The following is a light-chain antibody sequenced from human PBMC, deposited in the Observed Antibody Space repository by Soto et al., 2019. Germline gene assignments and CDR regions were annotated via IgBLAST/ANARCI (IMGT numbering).Light chain of an antibody. CDR2: DAS. V-gene: IGKV3-15*01. CDR3: QQCNNWPKT. CDR1: QSVNSN. J-gene: IGKJ1*01. Sequence: EIVMTQSPATLSVSPGETATLSCRASQSVNSNLAWYQQKPGQAPRLLISDASTRAAGLPARFSGSGSGTKFTLTISSLQSEDFAVYFCQQCNNWPKTFGQGTKV.